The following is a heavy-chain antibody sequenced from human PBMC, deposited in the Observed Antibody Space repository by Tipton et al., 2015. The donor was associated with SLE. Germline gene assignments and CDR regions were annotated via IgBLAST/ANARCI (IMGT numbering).Heavy chain of an antibody. D-gene: IGHD2-21*01. J-gene: IGHJ4*01. CDR3: ARDTRCGGECYED. V-gene: IGHV4-4*07. CDR1: GGSIRSYY. Sequence: TLSLTCTVSGGSIRSYYWNWIRQPPGKGLEWIGRIYTSGGTNYNPSLKSRVTISLDTSKNQFSLRLTSVTAADTAMYYCARDTRCGGECYEDWGHGTLVTVSS. CDR2: IYTSGGT.